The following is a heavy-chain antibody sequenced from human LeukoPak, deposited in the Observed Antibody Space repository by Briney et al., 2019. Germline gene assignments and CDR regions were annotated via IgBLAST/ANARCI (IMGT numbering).Heavy chain of an antibody. CDR1: GGSISSGGYY. CDR3: AREDCSGGSCRDAFDI. D-gene: IGHD2-15*01. CDR2: IYCSGST. Sequence: PSETLSLTCTVSGGSISSGGYYWSWIRQHPGKGLEWIGYIYCSGSTYYNPSLKSRVTISVDTSKNQFSLKLSSVTAADTAVYYCAREDCSGGSCRDAFDIWGQGTMVTVSS. V-gene: IGHV4-31*03. J-gene: IGHJ3*02.